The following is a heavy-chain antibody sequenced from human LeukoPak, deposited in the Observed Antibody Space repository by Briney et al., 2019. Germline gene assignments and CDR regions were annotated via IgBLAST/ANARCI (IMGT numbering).Heavy chain of an antibody. CDR2: ISGGGST. CDR3: AKSRWETYAVRAFDI. V-gene: IGHV3-23*01. J-gene: IGHJ3*02. Sequence: GGSLRLSCAASGFTFSSYWMSWVRQAPGKGLEWVSAISGGGSTYYAASVKGRFTISRDNPKNALYLQMNSLRAEDTAIYYCAKSRWETYAVRAFDIWGQGIMVTVSS. D-gene: IGHD1-26*01. CDR1: GFTFSSYW.